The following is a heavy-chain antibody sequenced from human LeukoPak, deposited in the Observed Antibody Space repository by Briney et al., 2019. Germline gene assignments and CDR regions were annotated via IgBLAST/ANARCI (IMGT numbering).Heavy chain of an antibody. Sequence: GGSLRLSCAASVFTFSDHYMDCVRQAPGKGLEGVGGTRNKANSYTTEYAASVKGRFTISRDDSKNSLYLQMNSLKTEDTAVYYCARDIGGSGSYWGQGTLVTVSS. CDR1: VFTFSDHY. D-gene: IGHD3-10*01. V-gene: IGHV3-72*01. CDR3: ARDIGGSGSY. CDR2: TRNKANSYTT. J-gene: IGHJ4*02.